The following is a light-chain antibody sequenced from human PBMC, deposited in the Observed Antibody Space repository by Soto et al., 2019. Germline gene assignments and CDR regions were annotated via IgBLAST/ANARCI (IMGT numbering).Light chain of an antibody. CDR2: RNN. Sequence: QSVLTQPPSASGTPGQRVTISCSGSSSNIGSNYVYWYQQLPGTAPKLLIYRNNQRPSGVPDRFSGSKSGTSASLAISGLRSEDEADYYGAAWDDSLSGHWVFGGGTKL. CDR3: AAWDDSLSGHWV. J-gene: IGLJ3*02. CDR1: SSNIGSNY. V-gene: IGLV1-47*01.